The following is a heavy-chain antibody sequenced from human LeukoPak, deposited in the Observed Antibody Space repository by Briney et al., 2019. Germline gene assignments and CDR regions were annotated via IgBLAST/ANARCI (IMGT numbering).Heavy chain of an antibody. D-gene: IGHD3-3*01. CDR1: GFTFRSYW. V-gene: IGHV3-7*01. J-gene: IGHJ4*02. CDR2: IKKDGSEK. CDR3: TRDYDFGPPDY. Sequence: GGSLRLSCEGSGFTFRSYWLSWVRQAPGKGLEWVAKIKKDGSEKYYAESVKGRFTISRDNAKNSLHVQMNSLRAEDTAVYFCTRDYDFGPPDYWGQGTLASVSS.